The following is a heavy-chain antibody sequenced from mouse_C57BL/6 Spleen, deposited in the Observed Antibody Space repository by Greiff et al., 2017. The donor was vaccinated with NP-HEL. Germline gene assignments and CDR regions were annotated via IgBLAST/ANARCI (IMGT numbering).Heavy chain of an antibody. J-gene: IGHJ2*01. CDR1: GYAFSSSW. D-gene: IGHD3-2*02. CDR3: ARFRTAQAYFDY. Sequence: QVQLQQSGPELVKPGASVKISCKASGYAFSSSWMNWVKQRPGKGLEWIGRLYPGDGDTNYNGKFKGKATLTADKSSSTAYMQLSSLTSEDSAVYFCARFRTAQAYFDYWGQGTTLTVSS. V-gene: IGHV1-82*01. CDR2: LYPGDGDT.